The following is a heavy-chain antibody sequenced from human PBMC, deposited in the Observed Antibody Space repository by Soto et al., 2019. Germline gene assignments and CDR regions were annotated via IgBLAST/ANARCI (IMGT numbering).Heavy chain of an antibody. D-gene: IGHD1-26*01. V-gene: IGHV1-69*12. CDR3: ARSPGCCEDLVGYYYGMDV. Sequence: QVQLVQSGAEVKKPGSSVKVSCKASGGTFSSYAISWVRQAPGQGLEWMGGIIPIFGTANYAQKFQGRVTITADESTSTAYMELSSLRSEDTAVYYCARSPGCCEDLVGYYYGMDVWGQGTTVTVSS. CDR1: GGTFSSYA. CDR2: IIPIFGTA. J-gene: IGHJ6*02.